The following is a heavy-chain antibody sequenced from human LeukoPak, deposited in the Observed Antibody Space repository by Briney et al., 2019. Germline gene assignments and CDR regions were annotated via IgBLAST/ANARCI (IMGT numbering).Heavy chain of an antibody. V-gene: IGHV4-4*07. CDR2: IYPLGNT. Sequence: SETLSLTCTVSGGSIHSHYWSWIRQPAGKGLEWIGRIYPLGNTNYNPSLKSRVTLSIDTSQNQFSLRLNSVTAADTAVYYCARETSGSYYNSWGQGTLVIVSS. J-gene: IGHJ4*02. D-gene: IGHD1-26*01. CDR1: GGSIHSHY. CDR3: ARETSGSYYNS.